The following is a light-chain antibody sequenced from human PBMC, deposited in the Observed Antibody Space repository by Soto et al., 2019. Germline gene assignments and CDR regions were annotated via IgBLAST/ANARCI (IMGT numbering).Light chain of an antibody. CDR3: SSYTRTNTLV. J-gene: IGLJ1*01. CDR2: DVT. V-gene: IGLV2-14*01. CDR1: SSDLGDYNY. Sequence: QSVLTQPASVSGSTGQSITISCTGTSSDLGDYNYVSWYQLHPGEAPKLMIYDVTNRPSGVSNRFSGSKSGNTASLTISGLQAEAETDYYCSSYTRTNTLVFGTGTKLTLL.